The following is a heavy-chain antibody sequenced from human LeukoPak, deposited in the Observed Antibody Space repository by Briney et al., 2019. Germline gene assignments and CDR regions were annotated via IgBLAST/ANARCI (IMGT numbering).Heavy chain of an antibody. V-gene: IGHV4-34*01. J-gene: IGHJ5*02. CDR3: ARDFLGLHWFDP. CDR2: INHSGST. CDR1: GGSFSGYY. D-gene: IGHD2/OR15-2a*01. Sequence: PSETLSLTCAVYGGSFSGYYWSWIRQPPGKGLEWIGEINHSGSTNYNPSLKSRVTISVDKSKNQFSLKLSSVTAADTAVYYCARDFLGLHWFDPWGQGTLVTVSS.